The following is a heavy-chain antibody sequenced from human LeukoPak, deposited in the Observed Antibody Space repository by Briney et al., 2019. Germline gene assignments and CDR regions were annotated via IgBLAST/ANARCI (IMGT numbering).Heavy chain of an antibody. CDR3: AKGQNRNGGALAY. CDR1: GLTFSRFG. Sequence: GGSLRLSCAASGLTFSRFGMHWVHQAPGKGLDWVALISHDGSQRYYTDSVRGRFTISRDNSKNTLYLQMDSLRAEDTAVYYCAKGQNRNGGALAYWGQGTLVTVSS. CDR2: ISHDGSQR. J-gene: IGHJ4*02. D-gene: IGHD3-16*01. V-gene: IGHV3-30*18.